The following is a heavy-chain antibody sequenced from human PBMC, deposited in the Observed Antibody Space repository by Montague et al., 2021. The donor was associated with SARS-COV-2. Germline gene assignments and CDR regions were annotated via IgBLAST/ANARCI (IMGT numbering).Heavy chain of an antibody. CDR3: GLGRGFAVGNPYCYSYGLDV. D-gene: IGHD3-10*01. J-gene: IGHJ6*02. Sequence: SETLSLTCTVSGGSIRSSSHFWGWFRQPPGQRLEWIGTISYSGSTYYSPSLKSRAIISADTSKNQFSLNLRSVTAADTAVYFCGLGRGFAVGNPYCYSYGLDVWGQGTTVTVSS. CDR2: ISYSGST. V-gene: IGHV4-39*07. CDR1: GGSIRSSSHF.